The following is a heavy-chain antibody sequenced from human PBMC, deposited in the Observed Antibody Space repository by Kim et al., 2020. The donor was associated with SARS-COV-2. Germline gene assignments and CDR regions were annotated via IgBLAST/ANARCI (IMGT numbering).Heavy chain of an antibody. D-gene: IGHD3-10*01. V-gene: IGHV4-34*01. J-gene: IGHJ4*02. Sequence: NPSLKSRVTISVDTSKNQFSLKLSSVTAADTAVYYCARVRGVLINRDFDYWGQGTLVTVSS. CDR3: ARVRGVLINRDFDY.